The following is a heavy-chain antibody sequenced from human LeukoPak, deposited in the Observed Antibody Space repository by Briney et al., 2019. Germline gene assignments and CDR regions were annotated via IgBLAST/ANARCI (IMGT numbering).Heavy chain of an antibody. V-gene: IGHV3-74*01. CDR1: GFTLSSYW. J-gene: IGHJ4*02. CDR2: INSDGSSI. Sequence: PGGSLRLSCAASGFTLSSYWMHWVRQAPGKGLVWVSRINSDGSSISYAGSVKGRFTISRDNAKNTLYLQMNRLRAEDTAMYYCATYRQVLLPFESWGQGTLVTVSS. D-gene: IGHD2-8*02. CDR3: ATYRQVLLPFES.